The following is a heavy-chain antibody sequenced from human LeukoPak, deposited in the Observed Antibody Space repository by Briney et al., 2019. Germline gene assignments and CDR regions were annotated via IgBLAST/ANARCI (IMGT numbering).Heavy chain of an antibody. CDR1: GYSFTDYY. CDR3: ATGVATAFTY. Sequence: ASVKVSCKTSGYSFTDYYMHWVRQAPGQGLEWMAWINPDSGGSYSAPKFQGRVTMTRDTSISTASMEVSWLTSDDTAVYYCATGVATAFTYWGQGTLVTVSS. CDR2: INPDSGGS. J-gene: IGHJ4*02. V-gene: IGHV1-2*02. D-gene: IGHD5-12*01.